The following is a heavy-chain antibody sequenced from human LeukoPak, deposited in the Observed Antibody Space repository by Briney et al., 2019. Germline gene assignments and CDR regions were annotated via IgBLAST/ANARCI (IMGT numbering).Heavy chain of an antibody. CDR2: ISYDGSNK. J-gene: IGHJ5*02. CDR3: ARGPNISGGSPRYNWFDP. V-gene: IGHV3-30-3*01. Sequence: HPGGSLRLSCAASGFTFSSYAMHWVRQAPGKGLEWVAVISYDGSNKYYADSVKGRFTISRDNSKNTLYLQMNSLRAEDTAVYYCARGPNISGGSPRYNWFDPWGQGTLVTVSS. D-gene: IGHD2-15*01. CDR1: GFTFSSYA.